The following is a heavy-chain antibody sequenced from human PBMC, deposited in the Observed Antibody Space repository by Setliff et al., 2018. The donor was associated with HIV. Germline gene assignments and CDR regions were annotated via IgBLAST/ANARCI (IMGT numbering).Heavy chain of an antibody. D-gene: IGHD6-13*01. Sequence: ASVKVSCKASGDAFTDYYIHWVRQAPGQGLEWMGWINPNSGGTNYAQKFQGRVTMTRDTSISTAFMDLSRLRSGDTAVYYCARDPGYKSSWYGAFDIWGQGTMVIVSS. V-gene: IGHV1-2*02. CDR1: GDAFTDYY. CDR3: ARDPGYKSSWYGAFDI. CDR2: INPNSGGT. J-gene: IGHJ3*02.